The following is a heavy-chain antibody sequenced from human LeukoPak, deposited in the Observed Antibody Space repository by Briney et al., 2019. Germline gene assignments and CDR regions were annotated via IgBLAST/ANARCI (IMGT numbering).Heavy chain of an antibody. CDR1: GFTLSSYW. CDR3: ARDRSRSGDDYELDY. D-gene: IGHD5-12*01. CDR2: IKEDGSEN. V-gene: IGHV3-7*01. Sequence: GGSLRLSCAASGFTLSSYWMSWVRQAPGKGLEWVANIKEDGSENHYIDSVKGRFTISRDNAKNSLYLLMNSLRPEDTAVYYCARDRSRSGDDYELDYWGQGTLVTVSS. J-gene: IGHJ4*02.